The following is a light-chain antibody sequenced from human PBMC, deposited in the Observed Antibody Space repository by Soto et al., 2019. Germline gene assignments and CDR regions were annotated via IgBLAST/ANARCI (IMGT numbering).Light chain of an antibody. J-gene: IGKJ4*01. Sequence: EIMLTQSRATLSLSPGERATLSCRASQSLSGSRLAWYQQKPGLGPRVLVYGASTRAIGIPARFSGSGSGTDFTLTISSLQSEDFAVYYCQHYNELPLTFGGGTKVDIK. V-gene: IGKV3-15*01. CDR3: QHYNELPLT. CDR1: QSLSGS. CDR2: GAS.